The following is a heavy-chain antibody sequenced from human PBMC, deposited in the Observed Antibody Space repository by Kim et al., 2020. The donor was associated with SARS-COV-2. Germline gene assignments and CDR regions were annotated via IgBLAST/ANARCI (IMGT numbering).Heavy chain of an antibody. CDR1: GFTFSSYE. CDR2: ISSSGSTI. J-gene: IGHJ5*02. D-gene: IGHD3-10*01. Sequence: GGSLRLSCAASGFTFSSYEMNWVRQAPGKGLEWVSYISSSGSTIYYADSVKGRFTISRDNAKNSLYLQMNSLRAEDTAVYYCAREGVTMVRGVNEWWFEPWGQGTLVTVSS. V-gene: IGHV3-48*03. CDR3: AREGVTMVRGVNEWWFEP.